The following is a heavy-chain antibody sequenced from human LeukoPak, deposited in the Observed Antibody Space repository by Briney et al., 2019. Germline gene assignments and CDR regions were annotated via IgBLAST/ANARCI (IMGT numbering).Heavy chain of an antibody. Sequence: PSETLSLTCAVYGGSFSGYYWNWIRQPPGKGLEWIGEINHSGSTNYNPSLKSRLTLSVDTSKNQFSLRLGSVTAADTAVYYCARGAGRRTYFDYWGQGTLVTVSS. CDR2: INHSGST. CDR3: ARGAGRRTYFDY. J-gene: IGHJ4*02. CDR1: GGSFSGYY. D-gene: IGHD6-13*01. V-gene: IGHV4-34*01.